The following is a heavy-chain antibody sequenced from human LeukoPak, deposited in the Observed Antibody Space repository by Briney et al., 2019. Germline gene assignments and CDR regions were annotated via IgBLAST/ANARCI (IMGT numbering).Heavy chain of an antibody. CDR2: ISYDGSNK. CDR1: GFTFSSYA. V-gene: IGHV3-30*04. D-gene: IGHD6-13*01. J-gene: IGHJ4*02. CDR3: ASRAAAGTDY. Sequence: SGGSLRLSCAASGFTFSSYAMHWVRQAPGKGLEWVAVISYDGSNKYYADSVKGRFTISRDNSKTTLYLQMNSLRAEDTAVYYCASRAAAGTDYWGQGTLVAVSS.